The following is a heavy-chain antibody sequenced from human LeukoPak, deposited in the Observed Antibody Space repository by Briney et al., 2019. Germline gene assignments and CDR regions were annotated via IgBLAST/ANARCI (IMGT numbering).Heavy chain of an antibody. Sequence: PGGSMRLSSAASGSTFSTYAMSWVRQAPGKGLGWVSVISGSGSSTYYADSVKGRFTISRDNSKNTLYLQMNSLRAEDTAVYYCAKEVATIRAFDFWGQGTIVTVSS. CDR1: GSTFSTYA. CDR3: AKEVATIRAFDF. V-gene: IGHV3-23*01. J-gene: IGHJ3*01. CDR2: ISGSGSST. D-gene: IGHD5-24*01.